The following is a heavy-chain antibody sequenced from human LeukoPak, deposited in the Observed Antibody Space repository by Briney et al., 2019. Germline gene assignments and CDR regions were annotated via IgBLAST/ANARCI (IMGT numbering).Heavy chain of an antibody. D-gene: IGHD2-2*01. CDR1: GFTFSSYG. V-gene: IGHV3-30*02. CDR2: IWYDGRNK. J-gene: IGHJ3*02. CDR3: AKHSDHQLYDAFDI. Sequence: GALRLSCAASGFTFSSYGMHWVRQAPGKGLEWVAVIWYDGRNKNYADSVKGRFTISRDNSKNTLYLQMNSLRAEDTAVYYCAKHSDHQLYDAFDIWGQGTMVTVSS.